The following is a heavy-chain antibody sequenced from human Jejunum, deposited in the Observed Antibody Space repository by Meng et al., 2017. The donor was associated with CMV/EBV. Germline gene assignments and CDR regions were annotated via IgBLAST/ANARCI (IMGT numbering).Heavy chain of an antibody. Sequence: VQLVESGGGLIPPGGSLRLSCAVSGITFSNAGMRWVRQAPGKGLEWVAFIYSDGSNKYYADSVKGRFTISRDNSENTVYLQMNSLRPEDTAVYYCAKDKGKMYFDYWGQGTLVTVSS. J-gene: IGHJ4*02. CDR3: AKDKGKMYFDY. CDR1: GITFSNAG. CDR2: IYSDGSNK. V-gene: IGHV3-30*02. D-gene: IGHD3-10*01.